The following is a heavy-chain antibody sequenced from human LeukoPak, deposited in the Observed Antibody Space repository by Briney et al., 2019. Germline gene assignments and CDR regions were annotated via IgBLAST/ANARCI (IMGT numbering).Heavy chain of an antibody. CDR3: ARGNHYYDSSGYLSWYFDL. D-gene: IGHD3-22*01. V-gene: IGHV4-30-2*01. CDR2: IYHSGST. J-gene: IGHJ2*01. Sequence: SETLSLTCAVSGGSICSGGYSWSWIRQPPGTGLEWIGYIYHSGSTYYNPSLKSRVTISVDRSKNQFSLKLSFVTAADTAVYYCARGNHYYDSSGYLSWYFDLWGRGTLATVSS. CDR1: GGSICSGGYS.